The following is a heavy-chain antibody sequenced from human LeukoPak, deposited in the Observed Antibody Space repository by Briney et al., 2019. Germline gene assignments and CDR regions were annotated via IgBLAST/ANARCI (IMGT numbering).Heavy chain of an antibody. D-gene: IGHD2-21*01. Sequence: GGSLSLFCAASGFTFSIYAVSWVRQAPGSGLECLSFISGSGGSTYYADSVKGRFTISRDNSKNTRYLQMNSLRAEDTAVYYCAKRHGDYVVVFADYWGQGTLVTVSS. CDR1: GFTFSIYA. V-gene: IGHV3-23*01. J-gene: IGHJ4*02. CDR3: AKRHGDYVVVFADY. CDR2: ISGSGGST.